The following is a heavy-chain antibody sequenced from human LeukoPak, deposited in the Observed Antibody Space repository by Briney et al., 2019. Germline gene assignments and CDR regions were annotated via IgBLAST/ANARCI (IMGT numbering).Heavy chain of an antibody. CDR1: GFTFSDYG. CDR2: ISTDGSDK. CDR3: AKDGTRSWFGEAI. J-gene: IGHJ4*02. V-gene: IGHV3-30*18. Sequence: GGSLRLSCAASGFTFSDYGMHWVRQAPGKGLEWVALISTDGSDKDYADSVKGRFTLSRDNSKNTLYLQMNSLRVEGTAVYYCAKDGTRSWFGEAIWGQGTRVTVSS. D-gene: IGHD3-10*01.